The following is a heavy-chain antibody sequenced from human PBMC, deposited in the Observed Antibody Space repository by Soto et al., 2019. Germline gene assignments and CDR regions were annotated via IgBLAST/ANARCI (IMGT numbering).Heavy chain of an antibody. Sequence: ASVNVSCKASGYTFTSYDINWVRQAPGQGLEWMGIMNPNGGNTGYAQKFQGRVTMTRDTSTSTVYMELSSLRSEDTAVYYCARDSPAAMFAGSGLDVWGQGTTVTVSS. D-gene: IGHD2-2*01. CDR1: GYTFTSYD. CDR2: MNPNGGNT. V-gene: IGHV1-46*01. J-gene: IGHJ6*02. CDR3: ARDSPAAMFAGSGLDV.